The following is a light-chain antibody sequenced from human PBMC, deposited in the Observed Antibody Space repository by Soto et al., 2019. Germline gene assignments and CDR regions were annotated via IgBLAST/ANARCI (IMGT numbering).Light chain of an antibody. J-gene: IGKJ3*01. CDR1: QGISSY. V-gene: IGKV1-8*01. CDR2: AAS. Sequence: AIRMTQSPSSFSASTGDRVTITCRASQGISSYLAWYQQKPGKAPKLLIYAASTLQSGVPSRFSSSRSGTDFTLTVSCLESEDFATYYCQQYYSYPFTFGPGTKVDIK. CDR3: QQYYSYPFT.